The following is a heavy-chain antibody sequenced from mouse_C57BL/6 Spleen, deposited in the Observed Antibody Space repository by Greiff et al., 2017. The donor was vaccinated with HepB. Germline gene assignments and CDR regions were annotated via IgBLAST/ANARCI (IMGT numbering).Heavy chain of an antibody. CDR3: ARDRYYGSSSDFDY. J-gene: IGHJ2*01. V-gene: IGHV5-4*01. CDR1: GFTFSSYA. Sequence: VQLKESGGGLVKPGGSLKLSCAASGFTFSSYAMSWVRQTPEKRLEWVATISDGGSYTYYPDNVKGRFTISRDNAKNNLYLQMSHLKSEDTAMYYCARDRYYGSSSDFDYWGQGTTLTVSS. D-gene: IGHD1-1*01. CDR2: ISDGGSYT.